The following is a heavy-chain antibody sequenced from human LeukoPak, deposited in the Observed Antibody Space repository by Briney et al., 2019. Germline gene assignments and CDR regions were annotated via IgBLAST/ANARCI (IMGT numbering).Heavy chain of an antibody. D-gene: IGHD3-22*01. CDR1: GGSISSYY. CDR2: IYYSGST. V-gene: IGHV4-59*08. J-gene: IGHJ6*02. Sequence: SETLSLTCTVSGGSISSYYWSWIRQPPGKGLEWIGYIYYSGSTNYNPSLKSRVTISVDTSKNQFSLKLSSVTAADTAVYYCARTDYDSNGYYYYGMDVWAQGPTVTVPS. CDR3: ARTDYDSNGYYYYGMDV.